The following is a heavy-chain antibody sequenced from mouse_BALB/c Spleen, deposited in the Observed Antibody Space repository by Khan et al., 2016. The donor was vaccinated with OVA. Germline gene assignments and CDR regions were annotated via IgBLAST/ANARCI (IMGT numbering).Heavy chain of an antibody. CDR3: ARRGLRWDFDY. D-gene: IGHD1-1*01. J-gene: IGHJ2*01. V-gene: IGHV1-7*01. Sequence: VQLKQSGAELAKPGASVKMSCKASGYTFINYWILWIKQRPGQGLEWIGYINPSTGYTEYNQNFKDKATLTADKSSSTAYMQLSSLTSEDSTVYYCARRGLRWDFDYWGQGTTLTVSP. CDR2: INPSTGYT. CDR1: GYTFINYW.